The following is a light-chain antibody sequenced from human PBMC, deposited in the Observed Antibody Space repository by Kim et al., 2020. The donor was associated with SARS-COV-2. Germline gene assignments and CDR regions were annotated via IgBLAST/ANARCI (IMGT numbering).Light chain of an antibody. CDR1: QRISSTY. Sequence: LSPGERATLPCRASQRISSTYLAWYQHKPDRAPRLLIHGASSRATGIPDRFSGSWSGTVFTLTISRLEPEDFAVYYCQQYDRSPNTFGQGTKLEI. CDR3: QQYDRSPNT. V-gene: IGKV3-20*01. CDR2: GAS. J-gene: IGKJ2*01.